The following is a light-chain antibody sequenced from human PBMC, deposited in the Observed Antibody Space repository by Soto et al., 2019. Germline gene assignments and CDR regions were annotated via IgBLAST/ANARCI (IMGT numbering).Light chain of an antibody. CDR3: HQYST. CDR2: KAP. Sequence: DIQMTQSPSTLSASVGDRVTITCLASQSISSWLAWYQQKPWKAPKLLIYKAPSLESGVASRFSGSGSGTELTLTISSRQPDDFATDYCHQYSTFGQGTKVEIK. J-gene: IGKJ1*01. V-gene: IGKV1-5*03. CDR1: QSISSW.